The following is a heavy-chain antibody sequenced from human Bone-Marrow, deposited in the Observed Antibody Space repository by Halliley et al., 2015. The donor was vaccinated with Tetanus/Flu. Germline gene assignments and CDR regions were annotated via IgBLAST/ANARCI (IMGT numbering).Heavy chain of an antibody. Sequence: ISSNGDTTYYADSVKGRFTISRDNLKITLYLQMSSLRPEDTAVYYCVKGSSGVYYYSGMDVWGQGTTVTVSS. J-gene: IGHJ6*02. CDR3: VKGSSGVYYYSGMDV. V-gene: IGHV3-64D*06. D-gene: IGHD6-13*01. CDR2: ISSNGDTT.